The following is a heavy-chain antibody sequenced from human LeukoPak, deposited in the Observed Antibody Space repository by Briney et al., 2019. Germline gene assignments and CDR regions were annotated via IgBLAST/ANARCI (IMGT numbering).Heavy chain of an antibody. D-gene: IGHD1-1*01. V-gene: IGHV3-23*01. J-gene: IGHJ4*02. Sequence: GGSLRLSCAASEFTFSSFAMSWVRQAPGKGLEWVSRVSGSGGSTYYADSVKGRFSISRDNSKNSLYLQMNSLRDEDTALYYCARSGNYDCWGQGTLVTVSS. CDR3: ARSGNYDC. CDR1: EFTFSSFA. CDR2: VSGSGGST.